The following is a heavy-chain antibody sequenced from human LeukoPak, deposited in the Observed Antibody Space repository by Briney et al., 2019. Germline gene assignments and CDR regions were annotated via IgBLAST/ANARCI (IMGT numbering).Heavy chain of an antibody. V-gene: IGHV4-59*01. D-gene: IGHD5-18*01. CDR2: IYYSGST. J-gene: IGHJ4*02. CDR3: ARGRGYSYGFYFDY. Sequence: SETLSLTCTVSGGSLSSYYWSWIRQPPGKGLEWIGYIYYSGSTNYNPSLKSRVTISVDTSKNQFSLKLSSVTAADTAVYYCARGRGYSYGFYFDYWGQGTLVTVSS. CDR1: GGSLSSYY.